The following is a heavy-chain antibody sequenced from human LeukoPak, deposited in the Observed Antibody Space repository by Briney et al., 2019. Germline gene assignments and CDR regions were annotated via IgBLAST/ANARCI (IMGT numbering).Heavy chain of an antibody. CDR3: ARSGIAAAGRFGWFDP. Sequence: GGSLRLSCAASGFTFSSYGMHWVRQAPGKGLEWVAVIWYDGSNKYYADFVKGRFTISRDNSKNTLYLQMNSLRAEDTAVYYCARSGIAAAGRFGWFDPWGQGTLVTVSS. D-gene: IGHD6-13*01. J-gene: IGHJ5*02. V-gene: IGHV3-33*01. CDR2: IWYDGSNK. CDR1: GFTFSSYG.